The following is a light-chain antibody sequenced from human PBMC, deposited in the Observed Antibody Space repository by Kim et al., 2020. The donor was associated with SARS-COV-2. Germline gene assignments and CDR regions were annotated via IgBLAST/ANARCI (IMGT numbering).Light chain of an antibody. CDR2: QDS. CDR3: QAWDSSTGV. V-gene: IGLV3-1*01. J-gene: IGLJ2*01. CDR1: KLGDKY. Sequence: YELTQPPSVSVSPGQTASITCSGDKLGDKYACWYQQKPGQSPVLVIYQDSKRPSGIPERFSGSNSGNTATLTISGTQAMDEADYYCQAWDSSTGVFGGGTQLTVL.